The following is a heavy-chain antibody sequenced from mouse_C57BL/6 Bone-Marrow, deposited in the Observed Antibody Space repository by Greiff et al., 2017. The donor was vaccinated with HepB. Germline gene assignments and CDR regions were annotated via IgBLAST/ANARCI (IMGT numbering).Heavy chain of an antibody. D-gene: IGHD2-4*01. J-gene: IGHJ3*01. CDR2: ISYDGSN. V-gene: IGHV3-6*01. CDR1: GYSITSGYY. CDR3: ARDPPYYDYLFAY. Sequence: EVQLQESGPGLVKPSQSLSLTCSVTGYSITSGYYWNWIRQFPGNKLEWMGYISYDGSNNYNPSLKNRISITRDTSKNQFFLKLNSVTTEDTATYYCARDPPYYDYLFAYWGQGTLVTVSA.